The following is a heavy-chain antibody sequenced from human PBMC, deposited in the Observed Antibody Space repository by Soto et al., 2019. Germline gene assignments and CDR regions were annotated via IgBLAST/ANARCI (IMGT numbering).Heavy chain of an antibody. CDR3: ARDGFALYARDY. Sequence: GGSLRLSCAASGFTFDIYWMSWVRQAPGKGLEWVANLDEAGTKKYYGDSVKGRFTISRDSAKNSLYLQMSSLRAEDTAIYYCARDGFALYARDYWGQGTLVTVSS. CDR1: GFTFDIYW. J-gene: IGHJ4*02. D-gene: IGHD2-8*01. V-gene: IGHV3-7*04. CDR2: LDEAGTKK.